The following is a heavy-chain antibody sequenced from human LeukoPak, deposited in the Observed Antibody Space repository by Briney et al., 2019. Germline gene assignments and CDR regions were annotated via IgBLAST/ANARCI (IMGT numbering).Heavy chain of an antibody. CDR3: ARDRGSNELDY. J-gene: IGHJ4*02. D-gene: IGHD3-10*01. V-gene: IGHV4-34*01. Sequence: SETLSLTCAVYGGSFSGYYWSWIRQPPGKGLEWIGEINHSGSTNYNPSLKSRVTISVDTSKNQFSLKLSSVTAADTAVYYCARDRGSNELDYWGQGTLVTVSS. CDR1: GGSFSGYY. CDR2: INHSGST.